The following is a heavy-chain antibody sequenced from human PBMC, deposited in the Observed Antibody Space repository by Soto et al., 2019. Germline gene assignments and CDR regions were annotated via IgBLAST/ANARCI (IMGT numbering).Heavy chain of an antibody. CDR2: IYYSGST. J-gene: IGHJ4*02. Sequence: SETLSLTCTVSGGSISSSSYYWGWIRQPPGKGLEWIGSIYYSGSTYYNPSLKSRVTISVDTSKNQFSLKLSSVTAADTAVYSCARHLIHPGGRIDNWGQGTLVNVSS. CDR3: ARHLIHPGGRIDN. D-gene: IGHD3-16*01. CDR1: GGSISSSSYY. V-gene: IGHV4-39*01.